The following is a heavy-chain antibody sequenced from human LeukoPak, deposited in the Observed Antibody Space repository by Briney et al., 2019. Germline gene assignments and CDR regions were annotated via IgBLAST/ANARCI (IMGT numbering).Heavy chain of an antibody. Sequence: PGGSLRLSCAASGFTFSSYSMNWVRQAPGKGLEWVSYISSSSSTIYYADSVKGRFTISRDNAKNSLYLQMNSLRAEDTAVYYCARDLGYCSSTSCEYYFDYWGQGTLVTVSS. J-gene: IGHJ4*02. CDR2: ISSSSSTI. D-gene: IGHD2-2*01. V-gene: IGHV3-48*04. CDR3: ARDLGYCSSTSCEYYFDY. CDR1: GFTFSSYS.